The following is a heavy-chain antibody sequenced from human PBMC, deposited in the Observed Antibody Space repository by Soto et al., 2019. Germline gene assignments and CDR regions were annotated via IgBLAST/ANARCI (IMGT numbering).Heavy chain of an antibody. D-gene: IGHD5-18*01. V-gene: IGHV1-58*02. Sequence: QMQLVQSGPEVKKPGTSVKVSCKASGFTFTSSAMQWVRQARGQRLEWIGWIVVGSGNTNDAQKFEERDTITREMPTSTAYMELRTQRSEDTAVYYCAARGYIYGPFDYSGQGTLVTVS. CDR1: GFTFTSSA. J-gene: IGHJ4*02. CDR3: AARGYIYGPFDY. CDR2: IVVGSGNT.